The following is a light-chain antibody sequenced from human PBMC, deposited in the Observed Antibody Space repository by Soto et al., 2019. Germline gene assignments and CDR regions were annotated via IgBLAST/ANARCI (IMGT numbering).Light chain of an antibody. CDR3: SSYAGSNTFV. V-gene: IGLV2-8*01. CDR2: EVS. CDR1: SSDVGGYNY. J-gene: IGLJ1*01. Sequence: QSVLTQPPSATGSPGQSVTISCTGTSSDVGGYNYVSWYQQHPGKAPKLMIYEVSERPSGVPDRFSGSKSSNKASLPVSGLQAEDEADYSCSSYAGSNTFVFGTGTKVTAL.